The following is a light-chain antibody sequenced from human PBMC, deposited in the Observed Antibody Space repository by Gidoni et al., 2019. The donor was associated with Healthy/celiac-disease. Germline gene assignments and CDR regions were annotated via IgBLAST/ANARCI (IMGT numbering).Light chain of an antibody. CDR2: AAS. CDR3: QRSYSTPRT. J-gene: IGKJ1*01. V-gene: IGKV1-39*01. Sequence: DIQMTQSPSSLSASVGDRVTITCRASQSISSYLNWYQQKPGKAPKLLIYAASSLQSGVPSRCSGSGSGTDFTITISSQQPEDVATYYCQRSYSTPRTFGQGTKVEIK. CDR1: QSISSY.